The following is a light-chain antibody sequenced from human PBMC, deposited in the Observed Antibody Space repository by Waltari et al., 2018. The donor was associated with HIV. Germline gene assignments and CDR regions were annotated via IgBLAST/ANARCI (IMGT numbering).Light chain of an antibody. CDR1: SSHIGTYYD. CDR2: GNT. Sequence: QSVLTQPPSVSGAPGQRVPISCTGSSSHIGTYYDVHWYQQLPGTAPKLLIYGNTNRPSGVPDRFSGSKSGTSASLAITGLQAEDEADYYCQSFDSSLKGSVFGGGTKLTVL. J-gene: IGLJ3*02. CDR3: QSFDSSLKGSV. V-gene: IGLV1-40*01.